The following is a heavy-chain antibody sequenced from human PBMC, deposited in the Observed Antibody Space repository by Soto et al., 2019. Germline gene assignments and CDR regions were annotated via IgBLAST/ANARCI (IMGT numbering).Heavy chain of an antibody. CDR1: GYTFTNYY. CDR3: ARVLTGGGNSYHYNGMDV. CDR2: INSIDGST. D-gene: IGHD3-9*01. J-gene: IGHJ6*02. V-gene: IGHV1-46*01. Sequence: ASVKVSCKASGYTFTNYYVHWVRQAPGQGLEWMGIINSIDGSTSYAQKFQGRVTMTRDTSTSTVYMELSSLRSEDTAVYYCARVLTGGGNSYHYNGMDVWGQGTTVTVSS.